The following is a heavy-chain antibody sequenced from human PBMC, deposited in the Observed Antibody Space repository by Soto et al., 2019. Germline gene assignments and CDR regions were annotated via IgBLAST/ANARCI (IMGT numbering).Heavy chain of an antibody. D-gene: IGHD6-13*01. Sequence: QLQLQESGPGLVKPSETLSLTCTVSGGSISSSSYYWGWIRQPPGKGLEWIGSIYYSGSTYYNPSLKSRVTISVDTSKNQFSLKLSSVTAADTAVYYCARQRIIAAAGISGFDYWGQGTLVTVSS. CDR1: GGSISSSSYY. J-gene: IGHJ4*02. V-gene: IGHV4-39*01. CDR3: ARQRIIAAAGISGFDY. CDR2: IYYSGST.